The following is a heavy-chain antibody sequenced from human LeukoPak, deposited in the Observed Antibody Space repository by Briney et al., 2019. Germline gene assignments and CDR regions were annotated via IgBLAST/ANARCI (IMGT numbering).Heavy chain of an antibody. J-gene: IGHJ4*02. CDR2: FDPEDGET. CDR1: GYTLTELS. CDR3: ATDLGYGDYEYYFDY. Sequence: ASVKVSCKVSGYTLTELSMHWVRPAPGKGVEWMGGFDPEDGETIYAQKFQGRVTMTEDTSTDTAYMELSSLRSEDTAVYYCATDLGYGDYEYYFDYWGQGTLVSVSS. V-gene: IGHV1-24*01. D-gene: IGHD4-17*01.